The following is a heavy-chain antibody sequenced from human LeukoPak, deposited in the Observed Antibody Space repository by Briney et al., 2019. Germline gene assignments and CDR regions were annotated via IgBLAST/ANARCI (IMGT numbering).Heavy chain of an antibody. CDR1: GFTFSSYW. J-gene: IGHJ4*02. CDR2: INSDGSST. CDR3: ASSGQSAYSGYDF. D-gene: IGHD5-12*01. V-gene: IGHV3-74*01. Sequence: GGSLRLSCAASGFTFSSYWMHWVRQAPGKGLVWVSRINSDGSSTSYADSVKGRFTISRDNAKNTLYLQMNSLRAEDTAVYYCASSGQSAYSGYDFWGQGTLVTVSS.